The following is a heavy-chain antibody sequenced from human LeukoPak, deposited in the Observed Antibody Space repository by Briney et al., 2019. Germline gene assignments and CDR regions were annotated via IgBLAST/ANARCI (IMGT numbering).Heavy chain of an antibody. CDR1: RGALSSSY. Sequence: PETLSLTCTVSRGALSSSYWNWFRQPPGEGLEWIGYMYYIGTTNYNPSLESRVTISGDTPKTQSFLKLRSVTAADTPVYYCAGQGSWNGDYGMDVWGQGTSVIVSS. CDR3: AGQGSWNGDYGMDV. D-gene: IGHD1-1*01. CDR2: MYYIGTT. J-gene: IGHJ6*01. V-gene: IGHV4-59*08.